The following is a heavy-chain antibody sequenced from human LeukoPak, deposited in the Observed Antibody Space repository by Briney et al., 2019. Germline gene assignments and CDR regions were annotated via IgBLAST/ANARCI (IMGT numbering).Heavy chain of an antibody. J-gene: IGHJ4*02. V-gene: IGHV4-31*03. Sequence: SETLSLTCTVSVDSIISGDYYWTWIRQHPGKGLEWIGCIYYSGSTYYNLSLKSRVIISADTSKNHFSLKLSSVTAADTAVYYCARVRDATIAPFFDYWGQGILVTVSS. CDR1: VDSIISGDYY. D-gene: IGHD6-13*01. CDR3: ARVRDATIAPFFDY. CDR2: IYYSGST.